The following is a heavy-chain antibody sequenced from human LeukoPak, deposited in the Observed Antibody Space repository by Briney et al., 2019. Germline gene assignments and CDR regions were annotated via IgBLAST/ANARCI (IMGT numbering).Heavy chain of an antibody. Sequence: PGGSLRLSCAASGFTFSSYSMNWVRQASGKGLECVSYISSSSSMIYYADSVKGRFTISRDNAKNSLYLQMKSLRDEDTAIYYCARDYGDLPARVPYFDYWGQGTLVTVSS. D-gene: IGHD4-17*01. CDR1: GFTFSSYS. J-gene: IGHJ4*02. CDR2: ISSSSSMI. CDR3: ARDYGDLPARVPYFDY. V-gene: IGHV3-48*02.